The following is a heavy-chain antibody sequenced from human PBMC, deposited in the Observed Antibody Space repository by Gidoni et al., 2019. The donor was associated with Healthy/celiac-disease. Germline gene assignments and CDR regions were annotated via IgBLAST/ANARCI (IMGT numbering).Heavy chain of an antibody. J-gene: IGHJ4*02. CDR2: ISSNGGST. D-gene: IGHD3-16*02. CDR3: VKGGDYDYVWGSYRYTPFDY. Sequence: EGQLVESGGGLVQPGGSLRLACSASGCPLRSYAMHWVRQAPGKGLEYVSAISSNGGSTYYADSVKGRFTISRDNSKNTLYLQMSSLRAEDTAVYYCVKGGDYDYVWGSYRYTPFDYWGQGTLVTVSS. V-gene: IGHV3-64D*06. CDR1: GCPLRSYA.